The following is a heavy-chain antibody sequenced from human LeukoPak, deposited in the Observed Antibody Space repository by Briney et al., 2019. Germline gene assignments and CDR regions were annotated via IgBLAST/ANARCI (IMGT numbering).Heavy chain of an antibody. CDR3: AKPPNWNYKIYTLDY. J-gene: IGHJ4*02. D-gene: IGHD1-7*01. CDR2: ISGSGGST. Sequence: GGSLRLSCAASGFTFSSYAMSWVRQAPGKGLEWVSAISGSGGSTYYADSVKGRFTISRDNSKNTLYLQMNSLRAEDTAVYYCAKPPNWNYKIYTLDYWGQGTLVTVSS. CDR1: GFTFSSYA. V-gene: IGHV3-23*01.